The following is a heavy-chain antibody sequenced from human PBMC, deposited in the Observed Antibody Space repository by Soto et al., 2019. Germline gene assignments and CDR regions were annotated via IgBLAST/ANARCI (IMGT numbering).Heavy chain of an antibody. D-gene: IGHD1-26*01. Sequence: PGGSLRLSCAASGFTFSSYAMHWVRQAPGKGLEWVAVISYDGSNKYYADSVKGRFTISRDNSKNTLYLQMNSLRAEDTAVYYCARGGSYSSYWGQGTLVTVSS. CDR1: GFTFSSYA. CDR3: ARGGSYSSY. V-gene: IGHV3-30-3*01. J-gene: IGHJ4*02. CDR2: ISYDGSNK.